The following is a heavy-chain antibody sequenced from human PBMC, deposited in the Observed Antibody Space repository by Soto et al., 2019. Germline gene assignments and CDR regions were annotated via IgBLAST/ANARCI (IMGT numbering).Heavy chain of an antibody. CDR1: GGSISSSSYF. CDR3: ARHPSDFWFDP. J-gene: IGHJ5*02. CDR2: IYYSGST. D-gene: IGHD2-21*02. Sequence: QLQLQESGPGLVKPSETLSLTCSVSGGSISSSSYFWGWIRQPPGKGLEWIGRIYYSGSTYYNPSLNSRVTFSVATSKTQFSLKLSSVTAADTAVYYCARHPSDFWFDPWGQGTLVTVSS. V-gene: IGHV4-39*01.